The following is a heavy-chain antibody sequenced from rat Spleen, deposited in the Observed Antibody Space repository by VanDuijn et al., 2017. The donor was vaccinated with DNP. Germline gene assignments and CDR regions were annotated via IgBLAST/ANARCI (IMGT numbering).Heavy chain of an antibody. CDR2: ISYDGGST. CDR3: ARWYNSGYYFDY. Sequence: EVQLVESGGGLVQPGRSLKLSCSASGFIFSDYNMAWVRQAPKKGLEWVATISYDGGSTHYRDSVKGRFTVSRDNAKTTLYLQMDSLRSEDMATYYCARWYNSGYYFDYWGQGVMVTVSS. D-gene: IGHD4-3*01. V-gene: IGHV5-7*01. J-gene: IGHJ2*01. CDR1: GFIFSDYN.